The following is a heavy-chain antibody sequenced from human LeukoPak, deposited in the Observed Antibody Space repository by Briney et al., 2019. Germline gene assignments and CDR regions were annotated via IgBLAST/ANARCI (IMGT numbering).Heavy chain of an antibody. CDR2: TCYRSKWYI. Sequence: SPTLSLTCAISGDSVSINSVAWNWLRQSPSRGLEWLGSTCYRSKWYIDYAESVKSRIIINPDTSKNQFSLQLSSVTPEDTAVYYCARGDDYSPYGMDVWGQGTTVTVSS. D-gene: IGHD4-11*01. V-gene: IGHV6-1*01. CDR1: GDSVSINSVA. J-gene: IGHJ6*02. CDR3: ARGDDYSPYGMDV.